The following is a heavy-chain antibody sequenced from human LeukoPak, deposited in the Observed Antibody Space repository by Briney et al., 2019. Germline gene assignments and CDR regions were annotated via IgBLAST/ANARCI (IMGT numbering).Heavy chain of an antibody. CDR2: IYPGDSDT. CDR3: ARVYDCSSTSCYLDYYYYMDV. CDR1: GYSFTSYW. Sequence: GESLKISCKGSGYSFTSYWIGWVRHMRGKGLEWMGIIYPGDSDTRYSPSFQGQVTISADKSISTAYLQWSSLKASDTAMYYCARVYDCSSTSCYLDYYYYMDVWGKGTTVTVSS. D-gene: IGHD2-2*01. V-gene: IGHV5-51*01. J-gene: IGHJ6*03.